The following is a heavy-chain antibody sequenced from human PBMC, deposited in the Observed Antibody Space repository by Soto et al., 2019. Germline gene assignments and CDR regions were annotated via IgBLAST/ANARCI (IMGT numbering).Heavy chain of an antibody. CDR3: ARGGRAAAVHYYHYYMDV. V-gene: IGHV1-8*01. D-gene: IGHD6-13*01. J-gene: IGHJ6*03. Sequence: ASVKVSCKASGYTFTSYDINWVRQATGQGLEWMGWMNPNSGNTGYAQKFQGRVTMTRNTSISTAYMELSSLRSEDTAVYYCARGGRAAAVHYYHYYMDVWGKGTTVTVYS. CDR1: GYTFTSYD. CDR2: MNPNSGNT.